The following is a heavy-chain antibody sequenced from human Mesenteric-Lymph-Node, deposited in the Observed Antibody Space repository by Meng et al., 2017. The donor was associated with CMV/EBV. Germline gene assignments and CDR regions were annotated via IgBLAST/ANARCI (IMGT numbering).Heavy chain of an antibody. Sequence: TCTVSGASIDSSTYYWAWIRQPPGKGLQWIGTIYYSGTTYYNPSLKSRVTMSVDTSKNQFSLELSFVTATDTAVYYCTRGDFYHSENWGQGTLVTVSS. D-gene: IGHD3-3*01. J-gene: IGHJ4*02. CDR3: TRGDFYHSEN. V-gene: IGHV4-39*01. CDR2: IYYSGTT. CDR1: GASIDSSTYY.